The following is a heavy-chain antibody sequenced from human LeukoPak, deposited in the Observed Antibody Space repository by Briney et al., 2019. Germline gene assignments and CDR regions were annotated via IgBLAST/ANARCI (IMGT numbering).Heavy chain of an antibody. CDR1: GRSFSSYG. Sequence: GVSLRLSCAASGRSFSSYGMHWVPQAPAKGLEWVAFIRYDGSNKYYADSVKGRFTISRDNSKNTLYLQMNGLRAQDTVMYYSAHEIGVAIGNYMDIWGKGTKATVSS. J-gene: IGHJ6*03. CDR2: IRYDGSNK. V-gene: IGHV3-30*02. D-gene: IGHD2/OR15-2a*01. CDR3: AHEIGVAIGNYMDI.